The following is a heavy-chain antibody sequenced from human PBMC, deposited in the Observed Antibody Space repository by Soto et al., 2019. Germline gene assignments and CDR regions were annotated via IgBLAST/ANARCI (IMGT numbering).Heavy chain of an antibody. V-gene: IGHV4-4*02. Sequence: SETLSLTCAVSSGSISSSNWWSWVRQPPGKGLEWIGEIYHSGSTNYNPSLKSRVTISVDKSKNQFSLKLSSVNAADTAVYYCASAVDTIFGVVIGYAFDIWGQGTMVTVSS. CDR3: ASAVDTIFGVVIGYAFDI. CDR2: IYHSGST. CDR1: SGSISSSNW. D-gene: IGHD3-3*01. J-gene: IGHJ3*02.